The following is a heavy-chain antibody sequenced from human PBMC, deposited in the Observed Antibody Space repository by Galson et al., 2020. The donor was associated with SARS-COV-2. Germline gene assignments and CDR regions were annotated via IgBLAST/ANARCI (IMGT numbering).Heavy chain of an antibody. CDR3: ARDSGSGMDFLDQ. CDR1: GDTVSSSSTA. CDR2: TYYRSKTYH. J-gene: IGHJ4*02. Sequence: ASETLSLTCVISGDTVSSSSTAWDWIRQSPSRGLEWLGRTYYRSKTYHDYAGSVKSRITVSPDTAKNQFSLHLNSVTPEDTAVYYCARDSGSGMDFLDQWGQGTLVTVSS. V-gene: IGHV6-1*01. D-gene: IGHD3-10*01.